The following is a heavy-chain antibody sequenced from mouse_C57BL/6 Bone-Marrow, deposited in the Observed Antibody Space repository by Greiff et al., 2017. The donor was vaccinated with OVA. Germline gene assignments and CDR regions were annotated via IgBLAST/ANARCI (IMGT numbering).Heavy chain of an antibody. V-gene: IGHV1-81*01. CDR1: GYTFTSYG. Sequence: VQLQESGAELARPGASVKLSCKASGYTFTSYGISWVKQRTGQGLEWIGEIYPRSGNTYYNEKFKGKATLTADKSSSTAYMELRSLTSEDSAVYFCAIDYGSSWYYFDYWGQGTTLTVSS. D-gene: IGHD1-1*01. CDR2: IYPRSGNT. J-gene: IGHJ2*01. CDR3: AIDYGSSWYYFDY.